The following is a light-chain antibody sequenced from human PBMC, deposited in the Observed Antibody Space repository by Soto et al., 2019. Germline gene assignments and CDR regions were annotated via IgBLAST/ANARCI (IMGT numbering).Light chain of an antibody. CDR3: QQYDNVFT. J-gene: IGKJ5*01. V-gene: IGKV1-33*01. CDR1: QGISTY. Sequence: IQVTQSPSSLSASVGDRVTITCQASQGISTYLNWYQQKPGKAPKLLIYGASNLETGVPSRFSGSGSGTDFTFTISSLQPEDIATYFCQQYDNVFTFGQGTRLEIK. CDR2: GAS.